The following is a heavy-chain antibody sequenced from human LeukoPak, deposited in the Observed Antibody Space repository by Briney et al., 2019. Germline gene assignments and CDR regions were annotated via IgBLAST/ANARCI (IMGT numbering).Heavy chain of an antibody. CDR3: ARDSSDYPVDY. Sequence: GRSLRLSCAASGFTFSSHAMHWVRRAPGKGLEWVAVISHDGNNEYYADSVKSRFTISRDNSKNTLYLQMNSLRTDDTAVYYCARDSSDYPVDYWGQGTLVTVSS. D-gene: IGHD1-26*01. J-gene: IGHJ4*02. CDR2: ISHDGNNE. CDR1: GFTFSSHA. V-gene: IGHV3-30-3*01.